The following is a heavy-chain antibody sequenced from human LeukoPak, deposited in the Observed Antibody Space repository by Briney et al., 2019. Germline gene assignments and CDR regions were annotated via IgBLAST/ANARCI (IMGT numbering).Heavy chain of an antibody. V-gene: IGHV3-64*01. J-gene: IGHJ4*02. CDR1: GFTFSSYA. D-gene: IGHD3-22*01. Sequence: GGSLRLSCAASGFTFSSYAMHWVRQAPGKGLEYVSDISSNGGSTYYANSVKGRFTISRDNSKNTLYLQMGSLRAEDMAVYYCARVMNYYDSSGYSLDYWGQGTLVTVSS. CDR2: ISSNGGST. CDR3: ARVMNYYDSSGYSLDY.